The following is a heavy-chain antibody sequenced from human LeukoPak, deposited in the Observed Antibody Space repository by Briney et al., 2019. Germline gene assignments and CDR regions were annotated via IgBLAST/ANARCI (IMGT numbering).Heavy chain of an antibody. CDR1: GFTFSTYW. CDR2: IKPDGSEK. CDR3: TRDWTDTAMGLFDY. D-gene: IGHD5-18*01. V-gene: IGHV3-7*01. Sequence: PGGSLGLSCVASGFTFSTYWMSWVRQAPGKGLEWVANIKPDGSEKNYVDSVKGRFIISRDNAKNSLSLQMNSLRAEDTAVYYCTRDWTDTAMGLFDYWGQGTLVTVSS. J-gene: IGHJ4*02.